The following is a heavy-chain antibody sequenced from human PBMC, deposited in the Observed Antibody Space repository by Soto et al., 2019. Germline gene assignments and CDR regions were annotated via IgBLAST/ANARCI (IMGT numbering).Heavy chain of an antibody. Sequence: QVQLVQSGAEVKKPESSVKVSCKPSGGTFNNYAINWVRQAPGQGLEWMGGIIPISGTTKYAQKFQGRVTITADKSASTAYMDPSSLRSEDTAVYYCARWGGISCSGGDCFKKPFDYWGQGTLVTVSS. V-gene: IGHV1-69*06. CDR1: GGTFNNYA. CDR2: IIPISGTT. CDR3: ARWGGISCSGGDCFKKPFDY. J-gene: IGHJ4*02. D-gene: IGHD2-21*02.